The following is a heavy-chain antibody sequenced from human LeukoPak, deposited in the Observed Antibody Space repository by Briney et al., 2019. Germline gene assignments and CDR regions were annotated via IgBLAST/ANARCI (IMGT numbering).Heavy chain of an antibody. V-gene: IGHV3-23*01. CDR2: FSGSGGST. J-gene: IGHJ4*02. Sequence: GGSLRLSCAASGFTFSSYAMSWVRQAPGKGLEWVSAFSGSGGSTYYADSVKGRFTISRDNSKNTLFLQMNNLRVEDMAVFYCAKDWNWAIDYWGQGTLVTVSS. CDR3: AKDWNWAIDY. CDR1: GFTFSSYA. D-gene: IGHD1-7*01.